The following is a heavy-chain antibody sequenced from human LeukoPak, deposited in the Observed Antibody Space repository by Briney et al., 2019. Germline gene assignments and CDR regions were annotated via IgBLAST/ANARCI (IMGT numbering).Heavy chain of an antibody. D-gene: IGHD6-19*01. CDR1: GFTFSSYW. Sequence: GGSLRLSCAASGFTFSSYWMTWVRQAPGKGLEWVANIKYDGSEKYFVDFVKGRFTISRDNAKNLLHLQMNGLRVEDTAVYYCARARQWLGVSSWFDPWGQGTLVTVSS. J-gene: IGHJ5*02. CDR2: IKYDGSEK. CDR3: ARARQWLGVSSWFDP. V-gene: IGHV3-7*01.